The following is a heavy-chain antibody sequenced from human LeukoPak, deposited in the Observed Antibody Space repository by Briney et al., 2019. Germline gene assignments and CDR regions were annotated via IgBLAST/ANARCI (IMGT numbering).Heavy chain of an antibody. D-gene: IGHD2-15*01. CDR3: ATGVVVAAQADY. Sequence: ASVKVSCKVSGYTLTGLSMHWVRQAPGKGLEWMGGFDPEDGETIYAQKFQGRVTMTEDTSTDTAYMELSSLRSEDTAVYYCATGVVVAAQADYWGQGTLVTVSS. CDR2: FDPEDGET. J-gene: IGHJ4*02. CDR1: GYTLTGLS. V-gene: IGHV1-24*01.